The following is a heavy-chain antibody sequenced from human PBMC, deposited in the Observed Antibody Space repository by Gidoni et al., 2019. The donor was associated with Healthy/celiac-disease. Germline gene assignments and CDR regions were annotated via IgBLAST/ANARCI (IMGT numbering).Heavy chain of an antibody. CDR1: GFTFSSYA. CDR3: AKGLRSSGWYFEAFDI. V-gene: IGHV3-23*01. J-gene: IGHJ3*02. D-gene: IGHD6-19*01. CDR2: ISGSGGST. Sequence: EVQLLESVGGLVQPGASLRLPCAAPGFTFSSYAMSWVRQAPGKGLEWVSAISGSGGSTYYADSVKGRFTISRDNAKNTLYLQMNSLRAEDTAVYYCAKGLRSSGWYFEAFDIWGQGTMVTVSS.